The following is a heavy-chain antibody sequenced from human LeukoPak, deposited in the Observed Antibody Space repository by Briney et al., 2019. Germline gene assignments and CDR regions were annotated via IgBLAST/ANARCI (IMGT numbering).Heavy chain of an antibody. CDR1: GYTFTGYY. Sequence: ASVKVSCKASGYTFTGYYMHWVRQAPGQGLEWMGWINPNSGGTNYAQKFQGRVTMTRDTSISTAYMELSRLRSDDTAVYYCARAPVRIVGATSPFDYWGQGTLVTVSS. J-gene: IGHJ4*02. V-gene: IGHV1-2*02. CDR2: INPNSGGT. CDR3: ARAPVRIVGATSPFDY. D-gene: IGHD1-26*01.